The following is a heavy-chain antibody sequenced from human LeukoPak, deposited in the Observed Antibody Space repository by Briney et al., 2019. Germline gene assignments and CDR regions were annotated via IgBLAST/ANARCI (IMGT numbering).Heavy chain of an antibody. V-gene: IGHV3-21*01. CDR3: ARSGRYFDWLLASFDY. D-gene: IGHD3-9*01. Sequence: GGSLRLSCAASGFTFSSYSMNCVRQAPGKGLEWVSSISSSSSYIYYADSVKGRFTISRDNAKNSLYLQMNSLRAEDTAVYYCARSGRYFDWLLASFDYWGQGTLVTVSS. J-gene: IGHJ4*02. CDR2: ISSSSSYI. CDR1: GFTFSSYS.